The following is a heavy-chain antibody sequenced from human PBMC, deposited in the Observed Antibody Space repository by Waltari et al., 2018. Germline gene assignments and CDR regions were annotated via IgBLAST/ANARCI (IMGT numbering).Heavy chain of an antibody. V-gene: IGHV3-73*01. CDR2: IRSKANSYAT. CDR3: SRETISGSYEDH. D-gene: IGHD1-26*01. Sequence: EVQLVESGGGVVQPGGSLKLSCAASGFTLSGPAMHWVRQASGKGLEWGGRIRSKANSYATAYAASVKGRFTISRDDSKNTAYLQMDSLKTEDTAVYYCSRETISGSYEDHWGQGTLVTVSS. J-gene: IGHJ4*02. CDR1: GFTLSGPA.